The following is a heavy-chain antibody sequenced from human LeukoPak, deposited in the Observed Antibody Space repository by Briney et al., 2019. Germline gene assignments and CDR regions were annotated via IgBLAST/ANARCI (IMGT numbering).Heavy chain of an antibody. D-gene: IGHD6-19*01. CDR2: INWNGGST. J-gene: IGHJ4*02. CDR3: ARVRGKQWLLFDY. CDR1: GFTFDDYG. V-gene: IGHV3-20*04. Sequence: GGSLGLSCAASGFTFDDYGMSWVRQPPGKGLEWGFGINWNGGSTGYADSVKGRFTISRDNAKNSLYLQMNSLRAEDTALYYCARVRGKQWLLFDYWGQGTLVTVSS.